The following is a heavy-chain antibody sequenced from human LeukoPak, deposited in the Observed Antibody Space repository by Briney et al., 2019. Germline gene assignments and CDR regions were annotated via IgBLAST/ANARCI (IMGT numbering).Heavy chain of an antibody. CDR1: GGSISTYY. CDR2: IYYTGST. V-gene: IGHV4-59*01. CDR3: ARGGNYWPQWWFDP. J-gene: IGHJ5*02. Sequence: SQTLSLTRTLSGGSISTYYWSWIRQPPGKGLEWIGYIYYTGSTSYNPSLKSRVTMSLDTSKNQFSLQLNSVTPADTAVYYCARGGNYWPQWWFDPWGRGTLVSVSS. D-gene: IGHD1-26*01.